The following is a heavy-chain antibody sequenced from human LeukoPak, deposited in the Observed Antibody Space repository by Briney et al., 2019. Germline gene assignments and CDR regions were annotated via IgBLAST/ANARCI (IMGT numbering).Heavy chain of an antibody. CDR2: LDGAGGST. D-gene: IGHD2-8*02. Sequence: PGGSLRPSCAASGFTLSRYWMHWVRQAPGKGLVWVSHLDGAGGSTSYADSVQGRFNISRDDSKNTLFLQMNSLRAEDTAVYYCAREGTGTGTSDLDYWGQGTLVTVSS. CDR3: AREGTGTGTSDLDY. V-gene: IGHV3-74*01. CDR1: GFTLSRYW. J-gene: IGHJ4*02.